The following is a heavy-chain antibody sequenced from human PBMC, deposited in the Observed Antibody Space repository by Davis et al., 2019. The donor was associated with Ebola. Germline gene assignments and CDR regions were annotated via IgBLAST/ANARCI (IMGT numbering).Heavy chain of an antibody. Sequence: SSVKVSCKASVGTFSSYAISWVRQAPGQGLEWMGGIIPIFGTANYAQKFQGRLTITADESTSTAYMELSSLRSEDTAVYYCARDGYGDYNGGFDYWGQGTLVTVSS. D-gene: IGHD4-17*01. V-gene: IGHV1-69*13. CDR3: ARDGYGDYNGGFDY. J-gene: IGHJ4*02. CDR1: VGTFSSYA. CDR2: IIPIFGTA.